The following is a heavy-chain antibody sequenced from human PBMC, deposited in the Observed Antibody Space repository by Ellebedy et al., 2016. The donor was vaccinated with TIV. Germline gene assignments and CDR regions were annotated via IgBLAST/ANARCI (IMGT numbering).Heavy chain of an antibody. V-gene: IGHV3-53*01. Sequence: PGGSLRLSCAASGFTVSSNYMSWVRQAPGKGLEWVSVIYSGGNTKYADSVKGRFTISRDNSKNTLYLQMNSLRAEDTDVYFCAREGSSDNGGVNDMGLDYWGQGTLVTVSS. D-gene: IGHD2-8*02. CDR3: AREGSSDNGGVNDMGLDY. CDR1: GFTVSSNY. CDR2: IYSGGNT. J-gene: IGHJ4*02.